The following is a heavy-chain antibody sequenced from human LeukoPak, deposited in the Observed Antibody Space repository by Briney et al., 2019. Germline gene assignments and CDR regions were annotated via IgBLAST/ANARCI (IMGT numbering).Heavy chain of an antibody. J-gene: IGHJ4*02. D-gene: IGHD1-26*01. CDR2: IIPIFGTA. V-gene: IGHV1-69*13. CDR3: ARAVGATTGFDY. CDR1: GGTFSSYA. Sequence: SVKVSCKASGGTFSSYAISWVRQAPGQGLEWMGGIIPIFGTANYAQKFQGRVTITADESTSTAYMELSSLRSEDTAVYYCARAVGATTGFDYWGQGTLVTVSS.